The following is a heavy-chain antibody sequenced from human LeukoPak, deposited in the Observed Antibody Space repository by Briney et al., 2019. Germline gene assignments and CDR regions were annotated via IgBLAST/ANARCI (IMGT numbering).Heavy chain of an antibody. CDR3: AGFDAFDI. V-gene: IGHV3-7*04. CDR2: IKQDGSER. Sequence: GGSLRLSCAASGFTFRNYWMSWVRQAPGKGLEWVANIKQDGSERYYVGSVKGRFTISRDNAKNSLYLQMNSLRAEDTAVYYCAGFDAFDIWGQGTMVTVSS. CDR1: GFTFRNYW. J-gene: IGHJ3*02.